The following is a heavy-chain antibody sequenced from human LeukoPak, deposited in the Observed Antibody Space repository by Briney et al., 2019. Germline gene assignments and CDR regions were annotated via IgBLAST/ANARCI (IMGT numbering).Heavy chain of an antibody. CDR3: ASGGIMITFGGVIVPLPLDY. Sequence: SETLSLTCAVYGGSFSGYYWSWIRQPPGKGLEWIGEINHSGSTNYNPSLKSRVTISVDTSKNQFSLKLSSVTAADTAVYYCASGGIMITFGGVIVPLPLDYWGQGTLVTVSS. V-gene: IGHV4-34*01. J-gene: IGHJ4*02. CDR1: GGSFSGYY. D-gene: IGHD3-16*02. CDR2: INHSGST.